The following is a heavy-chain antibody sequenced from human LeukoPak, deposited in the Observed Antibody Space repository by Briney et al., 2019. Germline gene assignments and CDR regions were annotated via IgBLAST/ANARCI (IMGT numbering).Heavy chain of an antibody. CDR2: INPSGGST. V-gene: IGHV1-46*01. CDR1: GYTFTSYY. Sequence: ASVKVSCKASGYTFTSYYMHWVRQAPGQGLEWMGIINPSGGSTSYAQKFQGRVTMTRDMSTSTAYMELSRLRSDDTAVYYCARYHFGYCSSTSCYAGKKGAYYMDVWGKGTTVTISS. CDR3: ARYHFGYCSSTSCYAGKKGAYYMDV. D-gene: IGHD2-2*01. J-gene: IGHJ6*03.